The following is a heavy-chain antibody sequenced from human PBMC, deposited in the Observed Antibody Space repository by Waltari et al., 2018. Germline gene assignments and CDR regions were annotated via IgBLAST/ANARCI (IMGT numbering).Heavy chain of an antibody. J-gene: IGHJ4*02. CDR1: GGSISSSNW. CDR2: IYYSGGT. D-gene: IGHD5-12*01. CDR3: ASGRSVARVDY. Sequence: QVQLQESGPGLVKPSGTLSLTCAVSGGSISSSNWWSWVRQPPGKGLEWIGYIYYSGGTYYNPSLKSRVTMSVDTSKNQFSLKLSSVTAVDTAVYYCASGRSVARVDYWGQGTLVTVSS. V-gene: IGHV4-4*02.